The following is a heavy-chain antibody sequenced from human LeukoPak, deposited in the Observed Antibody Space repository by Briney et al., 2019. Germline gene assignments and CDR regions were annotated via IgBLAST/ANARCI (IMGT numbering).Heavy chain of an antibody. CDR1: SGSLSNYL. CDR3: ARGGQQLTYYYYYGMDV. V-gene: IGHV4-59*01. Sequence: SETLSLTCTVSSGSLSNYLWSWMRQAPGKGLEWIGYIYYNGSTSYNPSLKSRVTISLDTKNQFSLKVRSVTAADTAVYYCARGGQQLTYYYYYGMDVWGQGTTVIVSS. CDR2: IYYNGST. J-gene: IGHJ6*02. D-gene: IGHD6-13*01.